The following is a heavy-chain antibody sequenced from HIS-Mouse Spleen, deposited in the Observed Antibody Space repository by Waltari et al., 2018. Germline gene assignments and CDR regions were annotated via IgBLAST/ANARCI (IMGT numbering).Heavy chain of an antibody. J-gene: IGHJ4*02. V-gene: IGHV3-30*18. CDR2: ISYDGSNK. Sequence: QVQLVESGGCVVQPGRSLRLSCAASGFPFSSYGMHWVRQAPGKGLEWVAVISYDGSNKYYADSVKGRFTISRDNSKNTLYLQMNSLRAEDTAVYYCAKDKHHAFDYWGQGTLVTVSS. CDR1: GFPFSSYG. CDR3: AKDKHHAFDY.